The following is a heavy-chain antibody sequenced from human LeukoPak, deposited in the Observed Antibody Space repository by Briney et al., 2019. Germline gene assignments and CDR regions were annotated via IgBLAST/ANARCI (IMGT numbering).Heavy chain of an antibody. J-gene: IGHJ4*02. CDR1: GGSISSSNW. CDR3: ARDYYGSGSYYNYFDY. D-gene: IGHD3-10*01. V-gene: IGHV4-4*02. CDR2: IYHSGST. Sequence: PSETLSLTCTVSGGSISSSNWWSWVRQPPGKGLEWIGEIYHSGSTNYNPSLKSRVTISVDKSKNQFSLKLSSVTAADTAVYYCARDYYGSGSYYNYFDYWGQGTLVTASS.